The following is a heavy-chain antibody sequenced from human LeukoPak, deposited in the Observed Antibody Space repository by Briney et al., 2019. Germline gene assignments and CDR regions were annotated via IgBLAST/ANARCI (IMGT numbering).Heavy chain of an antibody. CDR2: INHSGGT. CDR3: AGGGCSGGSCYSNSAAFFLDY. Sequence: SETLSLTCAVYGGSFSGYYWSWIRQPPGKGLEWIGEINHSGGTNYNPSLKSRVTISVDTSKNQFSLKLSSVTAADTAVYYCAGGGCSGGSCYSNSAAFFLDYWGQGTLVTVSS. J-gene: IGHJ4*02. D-gene: IGHD2-15*01. CDR1: GGSFSGYY. V-gene: IGHV4-34*01.